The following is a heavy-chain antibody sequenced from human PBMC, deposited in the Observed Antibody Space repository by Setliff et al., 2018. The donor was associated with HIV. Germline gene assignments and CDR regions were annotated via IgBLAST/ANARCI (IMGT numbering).Heavy chain of an antibody. D-gene: IGHD1-26*01. V-gene: IGHV4-4*07. CDR3: ARESTGSFRGLDF. J-gene: IGHJ4*02. CDR2: IYTGGIT. Sequence: PSETLSLTCTVSDGSMSSYFWSWIRQPAGKGLEWIGRIYTGGITNYNPSLKSRVTLSVDTSKSQFSLSLSSVTAADTAVYYCARESTGSFRGLDFWGQGTLVTVSS. CDR1: DGSMSSYF.